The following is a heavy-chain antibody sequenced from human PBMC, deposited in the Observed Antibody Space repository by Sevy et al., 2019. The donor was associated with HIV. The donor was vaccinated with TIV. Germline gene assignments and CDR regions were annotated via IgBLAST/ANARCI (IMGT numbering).Heavy chain of an antibody. D-gene: IGHD2-8*01. CDR1: GFNFNIYS. CDR2: LSFGCGKI. V-gene: IGHV3-23*01. J-gene: IGHJ4*02. Sequence: GGSPRLSCAVSGFNFNIYSMSWVRQAPGKGLEWVSTLSFGCGKINYADSVKGRFIISRDDSKNTLYLQMNSLRAEDMAVYFCAREGCTRPHDYWGQGTLVTVSS. CDR3: AREGCTRPHDY.